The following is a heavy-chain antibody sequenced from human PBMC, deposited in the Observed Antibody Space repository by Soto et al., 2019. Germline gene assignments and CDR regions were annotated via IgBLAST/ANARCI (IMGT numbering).Heavy chain of an antibody. V-gene: IGHV4-39*01. CDR1: GGSISSSSYY. CDR3: ARLVGATPIDY. Sequence: QLQLQESGPGLVKPSETLSLTCTVSGGSISSSSYYWGWIRQPPGKGLEWIGSIYYSGSTYYNLSLKSRVTISVDTSKNQFSLKLSSVTAADTAVYSCARLVGATPIDYWGQGTLVTVSS. CDR2: IYYSGST. J-gene: IGHJ4*02. D-gene: IGHD1-26*01.